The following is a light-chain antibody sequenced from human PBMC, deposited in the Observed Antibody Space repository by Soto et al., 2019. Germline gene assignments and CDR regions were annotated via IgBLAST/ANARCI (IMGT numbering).Light chain of an antibody. J-gene: IGLJ2*01. V-gene: IGLV1-40*01. Sequence: QSVLTQPPSVSGAPGQRVTISCTGSSSNIGAGYDVHWYQQLPGTAPKLLIYGNSNRPSGVPDRFSGSKSGTSASLAITGLQDEDEADYYCQYYDSSLSALVFGGGTKLTVL. CDR3: QYYDSSLSALV. CDR2: GNS. CDR1: SSNIGAGYD.